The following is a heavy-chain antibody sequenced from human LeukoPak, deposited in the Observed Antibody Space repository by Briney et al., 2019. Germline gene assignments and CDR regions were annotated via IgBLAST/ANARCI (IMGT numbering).Heavy chain of an antibody. J-gene: IGHJ5*02. CDR2: IIPIFGTA. Sequence: SVKVSCKASGGTFSSYAISWVRQAPGQGLEWMGGIIPIFGTANYAQKFQGRVTITADESTRTAYMELSSLRSEDTAVYYCARVSCSGGSCYAGWFDPWGQGTLVAVSS. CDR3: ARVSCSGGSCYAGWFDP. CDR1: GGTFSSYA. D-gene: IGHD2-15*01. V-gene: IGHV1-69*13.